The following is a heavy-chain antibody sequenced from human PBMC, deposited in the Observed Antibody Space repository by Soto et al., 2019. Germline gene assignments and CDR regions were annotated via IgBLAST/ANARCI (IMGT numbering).Heavy chain of an antibody. Sequence: QVQLVESGGGVVQPGRSLRLSCAASGFTFSSYAMHWVRQAPGKGLEWVAVISYDGSNKYYADFVKGRFTISRDNSKNTLYLQMSSLRAEDTAVYYCAKVNNGYYFDYWGQGTLVTVSS. J-gene: IGHJ4*02. CDR2: ISYDGSNK. CDR1: GFTFSSYA. V-gene: IGHV3-30-3*01. CDR3: AKVNNGYYFDY. D-gene: IGHD2-8*01.